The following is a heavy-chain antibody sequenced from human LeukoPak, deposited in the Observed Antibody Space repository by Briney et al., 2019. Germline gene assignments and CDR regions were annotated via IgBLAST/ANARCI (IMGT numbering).Heavy chain of an antibody. CDR2: IYHSGST. V-gene: IGHV4-30-2*01. Sequence: SETLSLTCAVSGGSISSGGYSWSWLRQPPGKGLEWIGYIYHSGSTYYNPSLKSRVTISVDRSKNQFSLKLSSVTAADTAVYYCARTTSWYDPWGQGTLVTVSS. D-gene: IGHD1-14*01. CDR1: GGSISSGGYS. CDR3: ARTTSWYDP. J-gene: IGHJ5*02.